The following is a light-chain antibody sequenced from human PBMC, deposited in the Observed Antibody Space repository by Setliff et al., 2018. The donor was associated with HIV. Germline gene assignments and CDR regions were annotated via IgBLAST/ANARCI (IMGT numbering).Light chain of an antibody. CDR3: SSYTTSSTLYV. V-gene: IGLV2-14*03. CDR2: DVI. J-gene: IGLJ1*01. CDR1: SSDIGGYYS. Sequence: QSALTQPASVSGSPGQSITTSCTGISSDIGGYYSVSWYQQHPGKAPKLMIYDVINRPSGVSNRFSGSRSGNTASLTISGLQVEDEADYYCSSYTTSSTLYVFGPGTKGTVL.